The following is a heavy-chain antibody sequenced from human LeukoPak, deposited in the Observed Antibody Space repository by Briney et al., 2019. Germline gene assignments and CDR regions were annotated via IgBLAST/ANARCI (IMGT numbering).Heavy chain of an antibody. D-gene: IGHD1-20*01. V-gene: IGHV3-7*03. CDR3: AKNNWNDVQTFDY. CDR1: GFTFSSYW. J-gene: IGHJ4*02. CDR2: IKQDGSEK. Sequence: GGSLGLSCAASGFTFSSYWMSWVRQAPGKGLEWVANIKQDGSEKYYVDSVKGRFTISRDNSKNTLYLQMNSLRAEDTAVYYCAKNNWNDVQTFDYWGQGTLVTVSS.